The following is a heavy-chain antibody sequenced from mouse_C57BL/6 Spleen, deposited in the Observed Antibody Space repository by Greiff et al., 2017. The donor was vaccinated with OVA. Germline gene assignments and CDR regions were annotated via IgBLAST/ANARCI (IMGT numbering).Heavy chain of an antibody. V-gene: IGHV1-69*01. J-gene: IGHJ3*01. D-gene: IGHD6-2*01. CDR1: GYTFTSYW. Sequence: VQLQQSGAELVMPGASVKLSCKASGYTFTSYWMHWVKQRPGQGLEWIGEIDPSDSYTNYNQKFKGKSTLTVDKSSSTAYMQLSSLTSEDSAVYYCAREVSGFAYWGQGTLVTVSA. CDR3: AREVSGFAY. CDR2: IDPSDSYT.